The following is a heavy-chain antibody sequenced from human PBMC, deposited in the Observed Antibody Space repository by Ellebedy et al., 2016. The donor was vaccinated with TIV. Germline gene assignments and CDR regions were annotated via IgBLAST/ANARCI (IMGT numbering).Heavy chain of an antibody. V-gene: IGHV1-18*01. J-gene: IGHJ4*02. CDR2: ISAYNGNT. Sequence: AASVKVSCKASGYTFTSYGISWVRQVPGQGLEWMGWISAYNGNTNYAQKLQGRVTMTTDTSTSTAYMELRSLRSDDTAVYYCARVEGARGYGKEFDYWGQGTLVTVSS. D-gene: IGHD1-26*01. CDR3: ARVEGARGYGKEFDY. CDR1: GYTFTSYG.